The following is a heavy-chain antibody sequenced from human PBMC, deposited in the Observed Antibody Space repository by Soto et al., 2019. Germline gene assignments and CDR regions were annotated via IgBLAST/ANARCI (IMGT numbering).Heavy chain of an antibody. D-gene: IGHD3-22*01. Sequence: GGSLRLSCAASGFNFGPFWMHWVRQAPGKGLVWVSHINGDGSTIVYADSVKGRFTISRDNAKNSLYLQMNSLGAEDTALYYCVRDQLYYYDIFGRPLNGFDIWGQGTMVTVSS. CDR3: VRDQLYYYDIFGRPLNGFDI. J-gene: IGHJ3*02. CDR1: GFNFGPFW. CDR2: INGDGSTI. V-gene: IGHV3-74*03.